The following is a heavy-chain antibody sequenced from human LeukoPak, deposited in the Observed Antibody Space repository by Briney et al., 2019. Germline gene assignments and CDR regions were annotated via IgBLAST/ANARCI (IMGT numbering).Heavy chain of an antibody. CDR2: IHPNIGGR. V-gene: IGHV1-2*02. CDR3: ARLTGGSETN. J-gene: IGHJ4*02. CDR1: GYTFTDYH. D-gene: IGHD1-14*01. Sequence: ASVKVSYKASGYTFTDYHIHWVRQAPGQGPEWMGWIHPNIGGRNYAQKFEGRVTMSRDTSISTVYMELSSLRSDDTAMYYCARLTGGSETNWGQGTLVTVSA.